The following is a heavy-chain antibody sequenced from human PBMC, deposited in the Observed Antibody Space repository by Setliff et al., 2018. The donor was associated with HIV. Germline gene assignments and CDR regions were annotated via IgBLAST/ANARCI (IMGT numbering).Heavy chain of an antibody. J-gene: IGHJ4*02. V-gene: IGHV1-3*04. CDR1: GYTFNTYS. CDR2: IDSGNGNT. Sequence: ASVKVSCKASGYTFNTYSINWVRQAPGQGLEWMGWIDSGNGNTKISPKFQDRVTIIRDTSATTVYMEVNSLRSEDTAVYYCARISGNDRGGYCYHYFGYWGQGTLVTVSS. D-gene: IGHD3-22*01. CDR3: ARISGNDRGGYCYHYFGY.